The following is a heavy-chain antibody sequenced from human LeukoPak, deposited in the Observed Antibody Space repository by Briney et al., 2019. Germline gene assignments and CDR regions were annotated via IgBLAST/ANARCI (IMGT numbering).Heavy chain of an antibody. CDR2: MYYGGST. CDR1: GGSISSGGYS. CDR3: ARGPPPDFDY. Sequence: PSETLSLTCAVSGGSISSGGYSWSWIRQPPGKGLEWIGYMYYGGSTYHNPSLKSRVTISVDTSKNQFSLELNSVTAADTAVYYCARGPPPDFDYWGQGTLVTVSS. V-gene: IGHV4-30-2*01. J-gene: IGHJ4*02.